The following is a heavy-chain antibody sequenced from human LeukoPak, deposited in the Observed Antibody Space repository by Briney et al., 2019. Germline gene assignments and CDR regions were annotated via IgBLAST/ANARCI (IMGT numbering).Heavy chain of an antibody. CDR2: INSEGSST. Sequence: GGSLTLSCAASGFTFSNYWKHWVRLLQRQGVVWVSRINSEGSSTSYADSVKGRFTISRDNAKNTLYLQVNSLRAEDTAVYYCTRAGISGRPPDYWGQGTLVTVSS. V-gene: IGHV3-74*01. J-gene: IGHJ4*02. CDR3: TRAGISGRPPDY. CDR1: GFTFSNYW. D-gene: IGHD6-6*01.